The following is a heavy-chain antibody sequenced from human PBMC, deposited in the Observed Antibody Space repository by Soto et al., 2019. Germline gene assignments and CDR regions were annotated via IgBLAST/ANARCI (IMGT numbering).Heavy chain of an antibody. D-gene: IGHD2-21*02. CDR1: GGTFSSYA. CDR2: IIPIFGTA. Sequence: QVQLVQSGAEVKKPGSSVKVSCKASGGTFSSYAISWVRQAPGQGLEWMGGIIPIFGTADYAQKFQGRVTITADDSTSRAYMELSSLRSEDTAVYYCARQGDPGGYYYYGMDVWGQGTTVTVSS. V-gene: IGHV1-69*12. J-gene: IGHJ6*02. CDR3: ARQGDPGGYYYYGMDV.